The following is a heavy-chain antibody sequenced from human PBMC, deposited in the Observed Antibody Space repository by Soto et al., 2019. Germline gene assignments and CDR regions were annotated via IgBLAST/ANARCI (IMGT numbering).Heavy chain of an antibody. J-gene: IGHJ5*02. CDR3: AQYTCTTSSCNRWFDP. CDR1: GSGFTFSNYA. CDR2: ISTDGETT. V-gene: IGHV3-23*01. Sequence: EVQLLESGGGLVQPGGSLRLSCAASGSGFTFSNYAMTWVRQAPGRGLEWVSVISTDGETTNYADSVQGRFTISRDNSRNTLYLQMNSLRVDDSAIYYCAQYTCTTSSCNRWFDPWGQGTLVTFSS. D-gene: IGHD2-2*02.